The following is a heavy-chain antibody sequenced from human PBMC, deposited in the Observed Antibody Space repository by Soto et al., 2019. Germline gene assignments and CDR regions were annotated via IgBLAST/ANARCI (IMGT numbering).Heavy chain of an antibody. D-gene: IGHD2-2*01. CDR1: GFTFSSYG. CDR3: AKDIQGSSTFPRRDYYYGMDV. V-gene: IGHV3-30*18. Sequence: GGSLRLSCAASGFTFSSYGMHWVRQAPGKGLEWVAVISYDGSNKYYADSVKGRFTISRDNSKNTLYLQMNSLRAEDTAVYYCAKDIQGSSTFPRRDYYYGMDVWGQGTTVTVSS. J-gene: IGHJ6*02. CDR2: ISYDGSNK.